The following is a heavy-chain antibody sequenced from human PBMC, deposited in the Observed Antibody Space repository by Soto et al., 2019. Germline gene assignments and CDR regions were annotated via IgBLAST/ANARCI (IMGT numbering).Heavy chain of an antibody. Sequence: QVQLQESGPGLVKPSETLSLTCTVSGGSISSNYWSWIRQPPGKGLEWIGYIYYSGSTNYNPSLKSRVTISVDTSKTQFALKLSSVTAAVTAVYYCPRDGAATYAFDIWGQGTMVTVSS. CDR2: IYYSGST. CDR1: GGSISSNY. J-gene: IGHJ3*02. CDR3: PRDGAATYAFDI. V-gene: IGHV4-59*01. D-gene: IGHD2-15*01.